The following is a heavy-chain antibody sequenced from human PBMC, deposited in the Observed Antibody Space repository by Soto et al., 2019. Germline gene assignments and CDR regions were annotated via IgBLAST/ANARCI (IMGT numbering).Heavy chain of an antibody. D-gene: IGHD3-3*01. V-gene: IGHV3-23*01. Sequence: EVQLLESGGGLVQPGGSLRLSCAASGFTFSSYAMSWVRQAPGKGLEWVSAISGSGGSTYYADSVKGRFTISRDNSKNTLYLQMNSLRAEDTAVYYCAKEFGVVYYYYYGMDVWGQGTTVTVSS. CDR3: AKEFGVVYYYYYGMDV. CDR2: ISGSGGST. J-gene: IGHJ6*02. CDR1: GFTFSSYA.